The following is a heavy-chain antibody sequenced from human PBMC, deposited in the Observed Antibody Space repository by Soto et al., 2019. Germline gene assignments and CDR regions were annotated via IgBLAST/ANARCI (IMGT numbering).Heavy chain of an antibody. D-gene: IGHD5-12*01. V-gene: IGHV3-23*01. CDR1: GFTFSSYA. Sequence: GGSLRLSCAASGFTFSSYAMSWVRQAPGKGLDWVSTISGSGQSTYYADSVKGRFTISRDNSKNTLYLQMNSLRAEDTAVYYCARRIVATETFDYWGQGTLVTVSS. CDR2: ISGSGQST. J-gene: IGHJ4*02. CDR3: ARRIVATETFDY.